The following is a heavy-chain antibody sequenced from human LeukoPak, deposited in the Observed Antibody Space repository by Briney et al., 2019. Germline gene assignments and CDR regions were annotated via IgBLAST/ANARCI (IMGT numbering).Heavy chain of an antibody. J-gene: IGHJ6*02. V-gene: IGHV3-74*01. D-gene: IGHD6-25*01. CDR2: INTDGSST. CDR3: ARERVGSDYYGLDV. CDR1: GFIFSSYW. Sequence: PGGSLRLSCAASGFIFSSYWMHCVRQAPGKGLVWVSRINTDGSSTAYAASVKGRFTISRDNTKNMLYLQMNSLRAEDTALYYCARERVGSDYYGLDVWGQGTTVSVSS.